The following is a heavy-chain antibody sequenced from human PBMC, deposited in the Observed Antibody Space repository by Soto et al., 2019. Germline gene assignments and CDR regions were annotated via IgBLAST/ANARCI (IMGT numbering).Heavy chain of an antibody. CDR2: ISSSSSTI. D-gene: IGHD3-10*01. V-gene: IGHV3-48*01. J-gene: IGHJ4*02. CDR3: AKEVSYFSPHFDY. CDR1: GFTFSSYS. Sequence: GGSLRLSCAASGFTFSSYSMNWVRQAPGKGLEWVSYISSSSSTIYYADSVKGRFTISRDNSKNTLYLQMNSLRAEDTAVYYCAKEVSYFSPHFDYWGQGTLVTVSS.